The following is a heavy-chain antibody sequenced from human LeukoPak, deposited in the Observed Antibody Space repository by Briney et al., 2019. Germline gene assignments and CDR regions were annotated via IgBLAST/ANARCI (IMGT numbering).Heavy chain of an antibody. CDR3: AKESGSYYGYFDY. CDR1: GFTFSSYS. J-gene: IGHJ4*02. D-gene: IGHD1-26*01. V-gene: IGHV3-21*04. Sequence: GGSLRLSCAASGFTFSSYSMNWVRQAPGKGLEWVSSISSSSSYIYYADSVKGRFTISRDNAKNSLYLQMNSLRAEDMALYYCAKESGSYYGYFDYWGQGTLVTVSS. CDR2: ISSSSSYI.